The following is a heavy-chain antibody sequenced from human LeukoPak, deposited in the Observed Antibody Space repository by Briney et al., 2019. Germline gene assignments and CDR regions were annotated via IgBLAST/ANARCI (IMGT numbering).Heavy chain of an antibody. CDR1: GFTFSSYG. J-gene: IGHJ4*02. D-gene: IGHD3-22*01. V-gene: IGHV3-30*18. CDR3: AKDAWTYYYDSSGYYDY. Sequence: GGSPRLSCAASGFTFSSYGMHWVRQAPGKGLEWVAVISYDGSNKYYADSVKGRFTISRDNSKNTLYLQMNSLRAEDTAVYYCAKDAWTYYYDSSGYYDYWGQGTLVTVSS. CDR2: ISYDGSNK.